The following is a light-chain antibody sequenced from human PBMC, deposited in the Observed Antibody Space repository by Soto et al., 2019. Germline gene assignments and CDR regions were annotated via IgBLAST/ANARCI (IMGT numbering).Light chain of an antibody. V-gene: IGKV1-39*01. CDR1: QSISSY. CDR3: QQSYSTPDT. J-gene: IGKJ4*01. Sequence: DIQMTQSPSSLSASVGDRVTITCRASQSISSYLNWYQQKPGKATKLLIYAASSLQSGVPSRFSGSGSGTDFTLTISSLQPEDFATYYCQQSYSTPDTFGGGTKVDIK. CDR2: AAS.